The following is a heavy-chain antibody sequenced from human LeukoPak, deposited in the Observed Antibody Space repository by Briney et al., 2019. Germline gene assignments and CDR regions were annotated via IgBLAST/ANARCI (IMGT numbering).Heavy chain of an antibody. J-gene: IGHJ5*02. CDR1: GGSISSGDYY. Sequence: PSQTLSLTCTVSGGSISSGDYYWSWIRQPPGKGLEWIGYINYSGSTYYNPSLKSRVTISVDTSKNQFSLKLSSVTAADTAVYYCARDHEGYSSVHNQNWFDPWGQGTLVTVSS. CDR3: ARDHEGYSSVHNQNWFDP. D-gene: IGHD6-25*01. CDR2: INYSGST. V-gene: IGHV4-30-4*08.